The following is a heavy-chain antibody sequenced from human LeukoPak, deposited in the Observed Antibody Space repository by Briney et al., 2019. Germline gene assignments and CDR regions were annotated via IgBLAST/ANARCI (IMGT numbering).Heavy chain of an antibody. CDR2: ISSSGSTI. J-gene: IGHJ2*01. Sequence: PGGSLRLSCAASGFTFSDYYMSWIRQAPGKGLEWVSYISSSGSTIYYADSVKGRFTISRDNAKNSLYLQMNSLRAEDTAVYYCARDYSWQRLVWYFDLWGRGTLVTVSS. D-gene: IGHD6-13*01. CDR1: GFTFSDYY. V-gene: IGHV3-11*04. CDR3: ARDYSWQRLVWYFDL.